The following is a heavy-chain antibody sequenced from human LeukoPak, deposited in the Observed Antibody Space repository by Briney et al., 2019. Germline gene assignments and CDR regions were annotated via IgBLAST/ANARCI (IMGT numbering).Heavy chain of an antibody. CDR3: ARDKYSSGWYAYYGMDV. J-gene: IGHJ6*02. Sequence: PGGSLRLSCAASGFTFSSYNMNWVRQAPGKGLEWVANIKQDGSEKYYVDSVKGRFAISRDNAKNSLYLQMNSLRAEDTAVYYCARDKYSSGWYAYYGMDVWGQGTTVTVSS. CDR2: IKQDGSEK. V-gene: IGHV3-7*01. D-gene: IGHD6-19*01. CDR1: GFTFSSYN.